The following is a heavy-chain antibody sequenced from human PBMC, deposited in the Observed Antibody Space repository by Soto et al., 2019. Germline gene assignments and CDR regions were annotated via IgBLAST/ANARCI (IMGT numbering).Heavy chain of an antibody. D-gene: IGHD6-6*01. CDR1: GGSFSGYY. J-gene: IGHJ4*02. CDR3: ARGPRRAAPPLDY. CDR2: INHSGST. Sequence: SETLSLTCAVYGGSFSGYYWSWIRQPPGKGLEWIGEINHSGSTNYNPSLKSRVTISVDTSKNQFSLKQSSVTAADTAVYYCARGPRRAAPPLDYWGQGTLVTVSS. V-gene: IGHV4-34*01.